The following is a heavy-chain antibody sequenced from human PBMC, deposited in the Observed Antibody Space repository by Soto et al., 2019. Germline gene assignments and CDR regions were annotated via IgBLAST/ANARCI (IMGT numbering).Heavy chain of an antibody. CDR3: ARNLPQYNWNYFLVYYYGMDV. J-gene: IGHJ6*02. CDR2: IDPSDSYT. V-gene: IGHV5-10-1*01. CDR1: VYSFTSCW. Sequence: GESLKITCKGSVYSFTSCWISWVRQMPGKGLEWMGRIDPSDSYTNYSPSFQGHVTISADKSISTAYLQWSSLKASDTAMYYCARNLPQYNWNYFLVYYYGMDVWGQGTTVTVS. D-gene: IGHD1-7*01.